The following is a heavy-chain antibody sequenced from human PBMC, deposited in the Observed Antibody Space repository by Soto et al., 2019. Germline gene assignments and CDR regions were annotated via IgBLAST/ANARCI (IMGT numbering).Heavy chain of an antibody. V-gene: IGHV1-18*04. D-gene: IGHD4-17*01. Sequence: ASVKVSCKASGYTFTSYGISWVRQAPGQGLEWMGWISAYNGNTNYAQKLQGRVTMTTDTSTSTAYMELRSLRSDDTAVYYCARDGTSGDYGEYYYYYGMDVWGQGTTVTSP. CDR1: GYTFTSYG. J-gene: IGHJ6*02. CDR2: ISAYNGNT. CDR3: ARDGTSGDYGEYYYYYGMDV.